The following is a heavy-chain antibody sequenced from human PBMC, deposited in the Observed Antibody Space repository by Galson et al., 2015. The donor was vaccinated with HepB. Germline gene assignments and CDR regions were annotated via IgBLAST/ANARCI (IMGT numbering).Heavy chain of an antibody. CDR2: INPSDGST. CDR1: GYTFTSYY. V-gene: IGHV1-46*01. D-gene: IGHD2-15*01. CDR3: ARERAPLVVVAPPYGMDV. J-gene: IGHJ6*02. Sequence: SVKVSCKASGYTFTSYYMHWVRQAPGQGLEWMGIINPSDGSTSYAQKFQGRVSMTRDTSTRTIYMELSSLRSEDTAVYYCARERAPLVVVAPPYGMDVWGQGTTVTVSS.